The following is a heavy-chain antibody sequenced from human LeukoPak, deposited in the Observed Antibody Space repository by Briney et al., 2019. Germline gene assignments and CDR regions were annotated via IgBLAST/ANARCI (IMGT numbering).Heavy chain of an antibody. J-gene: IGHJ4*02. CDR3: ARGVRPRDYGDYV. D-gene: IGHD4-17*01. CDR1: GGTFSSYA. Sequence: SVKVSCKASGGTFSSYAISWVRQAPGQGLEWMGRIIPILGIADYARKFQGRVTITADKSTSTAYMELSSLRSEDTAVYYCARGVRPRDYGDYVWGQGTLVTVSS. CDR2: IIPILGIA. V-gene: IGHV1-69*04.